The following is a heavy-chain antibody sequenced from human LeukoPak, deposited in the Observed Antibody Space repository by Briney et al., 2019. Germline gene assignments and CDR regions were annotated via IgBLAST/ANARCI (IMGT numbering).Heavy chain of an antibody. Sequence: PGRSLRLSCAASGFTLSSYGMHWVRQAPGKGLEWVAVIWYDGSNKYYADSVKGRFTISRDNSKNTLYLQMNSLRAEDTAVYYCAKDSRIADYYFDYWGQGTLVTVSS. CDR1: GFTLSSYG. D-gene: IGHD6-13*01. J-gene: IGHJ4*02. CDR2: IWYDGSNK. V-gene: IGHV3-33*06. CDR3: AKDSRIADYYFDY.